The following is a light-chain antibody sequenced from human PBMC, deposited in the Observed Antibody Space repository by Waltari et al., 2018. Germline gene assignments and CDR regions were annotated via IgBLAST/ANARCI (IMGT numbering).Light chain of an antibody. CDR3: QQYNSYRT. CDR2: NAS. J-gene: IGKJ1*01. CDR1: QRISSW. V-gene: IGKV1-5*03. Sequence: DIQMTQSPSTLSASVGDRVTLPCRASQRISSWLAWYQQKPGKAPKLLIYNASSLESGVPSRVSGSGSGTEFALTISSLQPDDFATYNCQQYNSYRTFGQGTKVEIK.